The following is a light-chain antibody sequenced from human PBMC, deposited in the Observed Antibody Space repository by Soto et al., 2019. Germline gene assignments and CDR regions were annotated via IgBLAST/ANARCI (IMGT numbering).Light chain of an antibody. CDR2: NDS. CDR3: YSAAGIDLVV. Sequence: SYELTQPSSVSVSPGQTARITCSGDVLAKKYARWFQQKPGQAPVLLIYNDSERPSGIPERFSGSGSGTTVTLTISGAQVEYEADYYCYSAAGIDLVVFGGGTKLTVL. J-gene: IGLJ2*01. V-gene: IGLV3-27*01. CDR1: VLAKKY.